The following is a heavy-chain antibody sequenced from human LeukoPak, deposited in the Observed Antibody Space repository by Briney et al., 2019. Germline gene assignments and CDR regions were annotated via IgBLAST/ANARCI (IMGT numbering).Heavy chain of an antibody. V-gene: IGHV1-69*05. CDR1: GGTFSSYA. D-gene: IGHD2-2*01. CDR2: IIPIFGTA. CDR3: ARGAEYQLLQYYFDY. J-gene: IGHJ4*02. Sequence: SLKVSCKASGGTFSSYAISWVRQAPGQGLEWMGGIIPIFGTANYAQKFQGRVTITTDESTSTAYMELSSLRSEDTAVYYCARGAEYQLLQYYFDYWGQGTLVTVSS.